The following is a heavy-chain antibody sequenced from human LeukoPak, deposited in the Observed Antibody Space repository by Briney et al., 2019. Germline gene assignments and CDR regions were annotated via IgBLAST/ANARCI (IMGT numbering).Heavy chain of an antibody. CDR1: GFTFSSYA. D-gene: IGHD2-2*01. Sequence: GGSLRLSCAASGFTFSSYAMSWVRQAPGKGLEWVSAISGSGGSTYYADSVKGRFTISRDNSKNTLYLQMDSLRDEDTAVYYCAKGDCSSTSCYYAFDIWGQGTMVTVSS. CDR3: AKGDCSSTSCYYAFDI. CDR2: ISGSGGST. J-gene: IGHJ3*02. V-gene: IGHV3-23*01.